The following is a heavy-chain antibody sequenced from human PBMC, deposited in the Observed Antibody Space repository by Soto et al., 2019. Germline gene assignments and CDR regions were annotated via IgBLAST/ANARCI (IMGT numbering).Heavy chain of an antibody. CDR2: INHSGST. V-gene: IGHV4-34*01. Sequence: PSETPSLPCAVSGGSFSGYYWSWIRQPPGKGLEWIGEINHSGSTNYNPSLKSRVTISADTSKNQFSLKLSSATAADTAVYYCARLTIAAADTPVFDYWGQGTLGTVSA. CDR1: GGSFSGYY. D-gene: IGHD6-13*01. CDR3: ARLTIAAADTPVFDY. J-gene: IGHJ4*02.